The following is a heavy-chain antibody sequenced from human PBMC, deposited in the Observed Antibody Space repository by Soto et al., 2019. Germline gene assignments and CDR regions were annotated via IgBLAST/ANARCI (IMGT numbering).Heavy chain of an antibody. Sequence: EVQLLESGGGLLQPGGSLRLSCAASGFTFSSVAMAWVRQAPGKGLEWVSSITDSGGSTDYADSVKGRFTISRDNSRNHLYLPMNRPRADDTGVYYCAKLYWNPRYFDYWGQGTRVTISS. CDR2: ITDSGGST. V-gene: IGHV3-23*01. D-gene: IGHD1-1*01. J-gene: IGHJ4*02. CDR3: AKLYWNPRYFDY. CDR1: GFTFSSVA.